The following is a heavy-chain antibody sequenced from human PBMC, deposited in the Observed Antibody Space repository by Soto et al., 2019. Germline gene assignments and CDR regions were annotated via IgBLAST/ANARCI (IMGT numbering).Heavy chain of an antibody. J-gene: IGHJ4*02. CDR2: ISWNSGNI. Sequence: EVQLEESGGALVQPGRSLRLSCAASGFTFDDYAMYWVRQVLGKGLEWVSSISWNSGNIGYADSVKGRFTTSRDNAENPLYLQRNSLRPEDTALYYCIRSKGGYSYGTPFDYWGQGTLVTVSS. CDR1: GFTFDDYA. CDR3: IRSKGGYSYGTPFDY. D-gene: IGHD5-18*01. V-gene: IGHV3-9*01.